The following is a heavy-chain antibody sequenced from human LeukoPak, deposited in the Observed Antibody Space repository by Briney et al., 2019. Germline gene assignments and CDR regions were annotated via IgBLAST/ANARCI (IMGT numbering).Heavy chain of an antibody. J-gene: IGHJ6*03. Sequence: GASVKLSCNASGGTFSSYAYSWMRPATGQGLDWMGGIIPIFGTANYAQKFQGRVTITTDESTSTAYMELSSLRSEDTAVYYCAGSGSYYRAYYYMDVWGKGTTVTVSS. CDR3: AGSGSYYRAYYYMDV. D-gene: IGHD1-26*01. CDR1: GGTFSSYA. CDR2: IIPIFGTA. V-gene: IGHV1-69*05.